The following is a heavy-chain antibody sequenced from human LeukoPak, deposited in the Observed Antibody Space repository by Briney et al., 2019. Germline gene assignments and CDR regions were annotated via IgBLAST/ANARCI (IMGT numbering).Heavy chain of an antibody. D-gene: IGHD3-10*01. CDR3: ARHARYLSGDNWFDA. J-gene: IGHJ5*02. V-gene: IGHV4-39*01. Sequence: SETLSLTCTVSGSSISSSNYYWGWVRKPPGKGLEWIGSLYYSGSTYYNPSLKSRVIISIDMSKNHFSLRLTSVTAADTAVYYCARHARYLSGDNWFDAWGQGTMVTVSS. CDR1: GSSISSSNYY. CDR2: LYYSGST.